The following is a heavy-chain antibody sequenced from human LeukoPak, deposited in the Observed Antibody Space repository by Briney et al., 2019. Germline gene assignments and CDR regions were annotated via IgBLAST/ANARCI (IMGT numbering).Heavy chain of an antibody. J-gene: IGHJ3*02. CDR2: ISGFNGNT. Sequence: ASVKVSCKASGYTFMSYGITWVRQAPGQGLEWMGWISGFNGNTNYAQNLQGRVSMTTDTSTSTAYMELRSLRFDDSAVYYCARDDLVVVVAWGVHHAFDIWGQGTMVTVSS. CDR1: GYTFMSYG. CDR3: ARDDLVVVVAWGVHHAFDI. V-gene: IGHV1-18*01. D-gene: IGHD2-15*01.